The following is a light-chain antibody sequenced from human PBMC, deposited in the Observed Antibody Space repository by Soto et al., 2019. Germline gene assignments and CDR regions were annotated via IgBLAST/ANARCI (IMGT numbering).Light chain of an antibody. CDR2: GAS. CDR3: QHHNNAPPYT. CDR1: QSVSSG. Sequence: EIVLTQSPGTLSLSPGERATLSCRASQSVSSGLAWYQQRPGQAPRLLIYGASSRATGVADRFSGSGSGTDLTLTINRVEPEDFAVYYCQHHNNAPPYTFGQGTKLEIK. V-gene: IGKV3-20*01. J-gene: IGKJ2*01.